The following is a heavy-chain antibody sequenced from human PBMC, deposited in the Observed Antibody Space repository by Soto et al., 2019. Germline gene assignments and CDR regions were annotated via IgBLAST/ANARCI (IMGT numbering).Heavy chain of an antibody. CDR2: ISGSGGST. Sequence: EVQLLESGGGLVQPGGSLRLSCAASGFTFSSYAMSWVRQAPGKGLEWVSAISGSGGSTYYADSVKGRFTISRDNSKNTLYLQVNSLRAEDTAVYYCAKFLSNSRGYDYWGQGTLVTVSS. CDR3: AKFLSNSRGYDY. V-gene: IGHV3-23*01. J-gene: IGHJ4*02. CDR1: GFTFSSYA. D-gene: IGHD4-4*01.